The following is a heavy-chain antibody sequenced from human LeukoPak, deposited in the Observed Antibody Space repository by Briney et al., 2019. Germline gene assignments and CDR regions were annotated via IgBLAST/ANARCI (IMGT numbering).Heavy chain of an antibody. CDR2: INPGGGST. D-gene: IGHD4-23*01. J-gene: IGHJ5*02. CDR3: PKDLRWDHPFLDP. CDR1: GYSFTSYY. Sequence: ASVKVSCKASGYSFTSYYIHWVRQAPGQGLESMGIINPGGGSTSYAQKFQDRVTMTRATSTSTVYMEWKSLSSEDTAVYYSPKDLRWDHPFLDPWGQGTLVSVSS. V-gene: IGHV1-46*01.